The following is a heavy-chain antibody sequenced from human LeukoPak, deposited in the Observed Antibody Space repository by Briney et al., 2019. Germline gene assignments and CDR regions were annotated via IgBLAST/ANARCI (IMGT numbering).Heavy chain of an antibody. CDR2: ISSSSSYI. V-gene: IGHV3-21*04. CDR1: GFTFSSYS. CDR3: ASDGGYSGYGASVTDV. J-gene: IGHJ6*04. Sequence: PGGSLRLSCAASGFTFSSYSMNWVRQAPGKGLEWVSSISSSSSYIYYGDSVKGRFTISRDSAKNSLYLQINSLRAEDLALYYCASDGGYSGYGASVTDVWGKGTTVTVSS. D-gene: IGHD5-12*01.